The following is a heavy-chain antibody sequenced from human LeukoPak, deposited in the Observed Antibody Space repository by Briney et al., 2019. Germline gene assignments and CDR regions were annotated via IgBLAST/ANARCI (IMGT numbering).Heavy chain of an antibody. CDR3: ATWAFYHNLDV. CDR1: GFTIGPYA. D-gene: IGHD2/OR15-2a*01. V-gene: IGHV3-43*02. CDR2: IKADGSGT. Sequence: GRSLRLSCAASGFTIGPYAMYWVRQGPGRGLEWVSVIKADGSGTFYADSVRGRFTTSRDNSKNSLYLQMNSLTSEDTALYYCATWAFYHNLDVWGQGTTVIVSS. J-gene: IGHJ6*02.